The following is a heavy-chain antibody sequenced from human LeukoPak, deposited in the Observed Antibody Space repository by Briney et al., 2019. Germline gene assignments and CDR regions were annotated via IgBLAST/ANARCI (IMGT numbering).Heavy chain of an antibody. CDR2: MNPNSGNT. V-gene: IGHV1-8*02. CDR3: ARGPRLNDYSLYYYYYMDV. J-gene: IGHJ6*03. CDR1: GGTFSSYA. D-gene: IGHD4-11*01. Sequence: ASVKVSCKASGGTFSSYAIGWVRQAPGQGLEWMGWMNPNSGNTGYAQKFQGRVTMTRNTSISTAYMELSSLRSEDTAVYYCARGPRLNDYSLYYYYYMDVWGKGTTVTVSS.